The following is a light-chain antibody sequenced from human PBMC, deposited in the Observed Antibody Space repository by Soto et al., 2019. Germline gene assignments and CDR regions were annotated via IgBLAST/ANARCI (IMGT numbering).Light chain of an antibody. CDR3: QQYGSSPPIT. CDR1: QSVSSK. CDR2: GAS. V-gene: IGKV3-20*01. J-gene: IGKJ5*01. Sequence: EIVMTQSPATLSVSPVGRATLSCRASQSVSSKLTWYQQKPGQAPRLLIYGASSRATGIPDRFSGSGSGTDFTLTISRLEPEDFAVYYCQQYGSSPPITYGQGTRLEIK.